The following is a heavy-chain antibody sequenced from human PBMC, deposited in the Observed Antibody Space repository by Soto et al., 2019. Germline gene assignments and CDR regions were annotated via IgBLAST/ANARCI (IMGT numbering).Heavy chain of an antibody. Sequence: QVQLVESGGGVVQPGRSLRLSCAASGFTFSSYAMHWVRQAPGKGLEWVAVISYDGSNKYYADSVKGRFTISRDNSKNTLYLQMNSLRAEDTAVYYCARGDSSGYRDYGMDVWGQGTTVTVSS. V-gene: IGHV3-30-3*01. D-gene: IGHD3-22*01. CDR1: GFTFSSYA. CDR2: ISYDGSNK. CDR3: ARGDSSGYRDYGMDV. J-gene: IGHJ6*02.